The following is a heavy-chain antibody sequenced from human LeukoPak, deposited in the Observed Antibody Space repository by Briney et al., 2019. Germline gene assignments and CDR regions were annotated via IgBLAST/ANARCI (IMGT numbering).Heavy chain of an antibody. Sequence: ASVKVSCKASGYTFTSYYMHWVRQAPGQGLEWMGRINPNSGGTNYAQKFQGRVTMTRDTSISTAYMELSRLRSDDTAVYYCARESFRFLEWLSIGPFDYWGQGTLVTVSS. CDR3: ARESFRFLEWLSIGPFDY. CDR2: INPNSGGT. V-gene: IGHV1-2*06. J-gene: IGHJ4*02. D-gene: IGHD3-3*01. CDR1: GYTFTSYY.